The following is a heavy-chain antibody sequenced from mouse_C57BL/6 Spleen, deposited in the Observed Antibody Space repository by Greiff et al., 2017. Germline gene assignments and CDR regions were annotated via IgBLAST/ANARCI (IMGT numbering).Heavy chain of an antibody. D-gene: IGHD1-1*01. CDR1: GYTFTSYW. Sequence: QVQLQQPGAELVKPGASVKMSCKASGYTFTSYWITWVKQRPGQGLEWIGDIYPGSGSTNYNEKFKSKATLTLDTSSSTAYMQLSSLTSEDSAVYYCARDYGKGDYWGQGTTLTVSS. J-gene: IGHJ2*01. CDR3: ARDYGKGDY. CDR2: IYPGSGST. V-gene: IGHV1-55*01.